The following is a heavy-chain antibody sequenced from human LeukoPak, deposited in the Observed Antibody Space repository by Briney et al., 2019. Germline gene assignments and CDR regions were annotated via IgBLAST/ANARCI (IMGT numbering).Heavy chain of an antibody. J-gene: IGHJ4*02. Sequence: PGRSLRLSCAASGFTFADYAMHWVRQTPGKGLEWVSGISWNSGNIDYADSVKGRFTISRDNAKNSLYLQMNSLRAEDTALYYCAKGRGYNYGYIFGYFDYWSQGTLVTVSS. D-gene: IGHD5-18*01. CDR2: ISWNSGNI. V-gene: IGHV3-9*01. CDR3: AKGRGYNYGYIFGYFDY. CDR1: GFTFADYA.